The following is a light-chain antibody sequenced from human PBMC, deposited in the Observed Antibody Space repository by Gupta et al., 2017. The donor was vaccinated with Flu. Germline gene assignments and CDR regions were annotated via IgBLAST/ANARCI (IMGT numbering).Light chain of an antibody. J-gene: IGLJ3*02. Sequence: VTISCTGSSSNLGAGFDVHWYKQLPGTAPKMIIYGSSYRPSGVPDRISGSKSGTSASLAITGLQAEDEADYYCQSYDISLSGWVFGGGTKVTVL. CDR3: QSYDISLSGWV. V-gene: IGLV1-40*01. CDR1: SSNLGAGFD. CDR2: GSS.